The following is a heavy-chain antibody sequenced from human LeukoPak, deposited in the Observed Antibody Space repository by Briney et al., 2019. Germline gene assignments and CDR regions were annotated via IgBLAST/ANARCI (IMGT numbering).Heavy chain of an antibody. V-gene: IGHV3-30*02. CDR2: IRYDGTNK. D-gene: IGHD1-26*01. CDR3: ARESGSYYGIFDY. J-gene: IGHJ4*02. CDR1: GFTFSSYG. Sequence: GGSLRLSCAASGFTFSSYGMHWVRQAPGKGLEWVAFIRYDGTNKYYADSVKGRFTISRDNSKNTLYVQMSSLRGEDTAVYYCARESGSYYGIFDYWGQGTLVTVSS.